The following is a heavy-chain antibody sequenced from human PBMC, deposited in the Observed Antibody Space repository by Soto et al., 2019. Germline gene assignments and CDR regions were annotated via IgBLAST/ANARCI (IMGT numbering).Heavy chain of an antibody. V-gene: IGHV3-30*18. CDR1: GFTFSSYG. CDR2: ISYDGSNK. J-gene: IGHJ4*02. CDR3: AKDKGIVGASPHY. Sequence: QVQLVESGGGVVQPGRSLRLSCAASGFTFSSYGMHWVRQAPGKGLEWVAVISYDGSNKYYADSVKGRFTISRDNSKNTLYLQLHSLRAEDTAVYYCAKDKGIVGASPHYWGQGPLVTVSS. D-gene: IGHD1-26*01.